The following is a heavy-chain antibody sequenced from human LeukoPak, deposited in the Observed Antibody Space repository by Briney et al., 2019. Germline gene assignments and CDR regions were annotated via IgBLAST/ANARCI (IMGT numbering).Heavy chain of an antibody. CDR2: INSDGSST. D-gene: IGHD6-13*01. V-gene: IGHV3-74*01. CDR1: GFTFSSYW. Sequence: GGSLRLSCAASGFTFSSYWMHWVRQAPGKGLVWVSRINSDGSSTSYAESVKGRFTISRDNAENTLYLQMNSLRAEDAAMYYCARDHRGSSSRLYYYYYMDVWGTGTTVTVSS. J-gene: IGHJ6*03. CDR3: ARDHRGSSSRLYYYYYMDV.